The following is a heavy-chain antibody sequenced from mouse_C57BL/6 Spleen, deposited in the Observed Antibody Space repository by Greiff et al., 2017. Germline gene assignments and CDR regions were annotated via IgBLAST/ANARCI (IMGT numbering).Heavy chain of an antibody. CDR3: TRRALYGSSLYYFDY. D-gene: IGHD1-1*01. CDR2: IDPETGGT. J-gene: IGHJ2*01. V-gene: IGHV1-15*01. Sequence: VQLQQSGAELVRPGASVTLSCKASGYTFTDYEMHWVKQTPVHGLEWIGAIDPETGGTAYNQKFKGKAILTADKSSSTAYMELRSLTSEDSAVYYCTRRALYGSSLYYFDYWGQGTTLTVSS. CDR1: GYTFTDYE.